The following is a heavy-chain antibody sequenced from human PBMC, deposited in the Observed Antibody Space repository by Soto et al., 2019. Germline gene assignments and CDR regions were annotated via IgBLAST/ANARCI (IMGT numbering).Heavy chain of an antibody. CDR3: AILGYDDTQAIAY. D-gene: IGHD2-2*01. J-gene: IGHJ4*02. CDR2: INTRSGDT. Sequence: ASVKVSCKASGYTFSAYFINWVRQAPGQGLEWLGWINTRSGDTKYAQKFQGRVTLTRDTSVRTAYLELSSLRSDDTAVYHCAILGYDDTQAIAYWHQRTLATVSS. V-gene: IGHV1-2*02. CDR1: GYTFSAYF.